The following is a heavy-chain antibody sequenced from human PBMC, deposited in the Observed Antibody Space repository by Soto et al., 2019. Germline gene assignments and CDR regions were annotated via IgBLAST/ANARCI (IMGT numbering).Heavy chain of an antibody. J-gene: IGHJ4*02. CDR1: GFTFSKYA. Sequence: QVQVVESGGGVVQPGRSLRLSCAASGFTFSKYAMHWVRQAPGKGLEWVAVISYDGSNKYYAESVKGRFTISRDNSKNTIYMQLNSLRAEDTAVYYCASALELVRGIINYFDHWGQGTLVTVSS. CDR3: ASALELVRGIINYFDH. CDR2: ISYDGSNK. D-gene: IGHD3-10*01. V-gene: IGHV3-30-3*01.